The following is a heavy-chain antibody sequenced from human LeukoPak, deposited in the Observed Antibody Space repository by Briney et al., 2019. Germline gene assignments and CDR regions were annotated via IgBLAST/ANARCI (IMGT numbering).Heavy chain of an antibody. CDR3: AKVGSRMGRGVINWFDP. D-gene: IGHD3-10*01. V-gene: IGHV3-23*01. CDR2: ISGSGGST. CDR1: GFTFSSYA. Sequence: GGSLRLSCAASGFTFSSYAMSWVRQAPGKGLEWVSAISGSGGSTYYADSVKGRFTISRDNSKNTLYLQMNSLRAEDTAVYYCAKVGSRMGRGVINWFDPWGEGTQVTVCS. J-gene: IGHJ5*02.